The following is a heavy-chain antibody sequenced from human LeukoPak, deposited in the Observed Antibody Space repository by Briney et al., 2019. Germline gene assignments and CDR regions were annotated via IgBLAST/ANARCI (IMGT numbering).Heavy chain of an antibody. CDR3: ARDRNSGYEFDY. D-gene: IGHD5-12*01. CDR1: GGSFSGYY. CDR2: IYYNGNT. V-gene: IGHV4-30-4*01. Sequence: SETLSLTCAVYGGSFSGYYWSWIRQPPGKGLEWIGYIYYNGNTDYNPSLASRVTISVDTSKNHFSLNLRFVTAADTAVYYCARDRNSGYEFDYWGLGTLVTVSS. J-gene: IGHJ4*02.